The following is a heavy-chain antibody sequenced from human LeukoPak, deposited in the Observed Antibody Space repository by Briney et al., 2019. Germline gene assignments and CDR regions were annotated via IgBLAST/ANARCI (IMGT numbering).Heavy chain of an antibody. D-gene: IGHD6-13*01. CDR1: GGSISSYY. CDR3: ARGLSSSWFDAFDI. CDR2: IYYSGST. V-gene: IGHV4-59*01. J-gene: IGHJ3*02. Sequence: SETLSLTCTVSGGSISSYYWSWIRQPPGKGLEWIGYIYYSGSTNYNPSLRSRVTISVDTSKNQFSLKLSSVTAADTAAYYCARGLSSSWFDAFDIWGQGTMVTVSS.